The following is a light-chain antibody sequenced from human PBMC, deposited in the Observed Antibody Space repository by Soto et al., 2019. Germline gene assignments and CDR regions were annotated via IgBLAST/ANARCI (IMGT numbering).Light chain of an antibody. CDR3: QSYESSLSVV. CDR2: GNS. CDR1: SSNIGAGYD. J-gene: IGLJ2*01. Sequence: QSVLTQPPSVSGAPGQRVTISCTGSSSNIGAGYDVHWYQQHPGTAPKLLIYGNSKRPSGVPDRFSGSKSGTSASLPITGLQAEDEADYYCQSYESSLSVVFGGGTKLTVL. V-gene: IGLV1-40*01.